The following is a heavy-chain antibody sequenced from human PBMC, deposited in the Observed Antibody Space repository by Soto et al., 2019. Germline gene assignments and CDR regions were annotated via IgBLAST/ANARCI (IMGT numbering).Heavy chain of an antibody. V-gene: IGHV6-1*01. CDR3: ARAGGYSSSWYSYYMDV. CDR1: GDSVSSNSAA. CDR2: TYYRSKWYN. D-gene: IGHD6-13*01. Sequence: SPTLSLTCAISGDSVSSNSAAWNWIRQSPSRGLEWLGRTYYRSKWYNDYAVSVKSRITINPDTSKNQFSLQLNSVTPEDTAVYYCARAGGYSSSWYSYYMDVWGKGTTVTVSS. J-gene: IGHJ6*03.